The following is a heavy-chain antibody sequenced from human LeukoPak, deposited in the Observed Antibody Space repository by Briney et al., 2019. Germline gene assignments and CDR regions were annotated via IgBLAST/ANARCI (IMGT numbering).Heavy chain of an antibody. Sequence: SVTVSLTCAVYGGSFSGYCWSWIRQPPGKGLEWIGEINHSGSTNYNPSLKSRVTISVDTSKNQFSLKLSSVTAADAAVYYCARGLVTLDYWGQGTLVTVSS. J-gene: IGHJ4*02. CDR3: ARGLVTLDY. D-gene: IGHD4-23*01. CDR1: GGSFSGYC. CDR2: INHSGST. V-gene: IGHV4-34*01.